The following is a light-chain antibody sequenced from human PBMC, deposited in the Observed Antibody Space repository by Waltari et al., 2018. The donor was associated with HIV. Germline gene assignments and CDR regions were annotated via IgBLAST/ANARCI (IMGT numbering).Light chain of an antibody. CDR2: LGS. CDR1: QSLLHRNGYNY. J-gene: IGKJ3*01. CDR3: MQALQTPFT. V-gene: IGKV2-28*01. Sequence: DIVMTQSPLSLPVTPGEPASISCRSSQSLLHRNGYNYLDWYLQKPGQSPQLLIYLGSNLASGVPDRFSGSGSGTYFTLKISRVEAEDVGVYYCMQALQTPFTFGPGTKVDIK.